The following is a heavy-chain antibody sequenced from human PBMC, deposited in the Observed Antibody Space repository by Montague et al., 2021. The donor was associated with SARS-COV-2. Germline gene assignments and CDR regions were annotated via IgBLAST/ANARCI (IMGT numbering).Heavy chain of an antibody. CDR2: INHSGST. Sequence: SETLSLTCAVYGGSFSDYYWSWIRQPPGKGLEWIGEINHSGSTNYNPSLRSRVTISVDTSKNQFSLKLSAVTAADTAVYYCARGAPTISMLLVVMTEAGWYFGLWGRGTLVTVSS. J-gene: IGHJ2*01. V-gene: IGHV4-34*01. CDR3: ARGAPTISMLLVVMTEAGWYFGL. CDR1: GGSFSDYY. D-gene: IGHD3-22*01.